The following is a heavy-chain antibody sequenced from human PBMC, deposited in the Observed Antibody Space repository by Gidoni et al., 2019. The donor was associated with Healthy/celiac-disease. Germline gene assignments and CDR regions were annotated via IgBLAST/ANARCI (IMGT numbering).Heavy chain of an antibody. CDR1: GGSFSGYY. Sequence: QVQLQQWGAGLLKPSETLSLTCAVYGGSFSGYYWRWIRQPPGKGLEWIGEINHNGSTNYNPSLKSRVTISVDTSKNQFSLKRSSVTAADTAVYYCARGGVGATTTYYYYGMDVWGQGTTVTVSS. D-gene: IGHD1-26*01. CDR3: ARGGVGATTTYYYYGMDV. CDR2: INHNGST. J-gene: IGHJ6*02. V-gene: IGHV4-34*01.